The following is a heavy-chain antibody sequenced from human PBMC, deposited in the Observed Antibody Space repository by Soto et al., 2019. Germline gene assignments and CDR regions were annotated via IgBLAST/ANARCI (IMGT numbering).Heavy chain of an antibody. D-gene: IGHD3-10*01. CDR3: ARDVGAGDTMGLFDS. V-gene: IGHV4-30-4*01. J-gene: IGHJ4*02. Sequence: QLQESGPGQVKPSQTLSLTCTVSGGSITSGDYYWNWIRQPPGKGLEWIGYIHHTGNTYYNPSLVCRLTISRDLSKNQVSLNLKSVTAADTAVYYCARDVGAGDTMGLFDSGGQGTLVTVSS. CDR1: GGSITSGDYY. CDR2: IHHTGNT.